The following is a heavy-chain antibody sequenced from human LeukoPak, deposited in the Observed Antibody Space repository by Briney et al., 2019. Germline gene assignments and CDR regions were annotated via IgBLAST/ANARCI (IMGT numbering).Heavy chain of an antibody. J-gene: IGHJ4*02. CDR3: ATSGEYNLGLLDY. CDR2: ISGSGGST. V-gene: IGHV3-23*01. CDR1: GFTFSSYA. Sequence: GGSLRLSCAASGFTFSSYAMSWVRQAPGKGLEWVSAISGSGGSTYYADSVKGRFTISRDNSKNTLYLQMNSLRAEDTAVYYCATSGEYNLGLLDYWGQGTLVTVSS. D-gene: IGHD3-10*01.